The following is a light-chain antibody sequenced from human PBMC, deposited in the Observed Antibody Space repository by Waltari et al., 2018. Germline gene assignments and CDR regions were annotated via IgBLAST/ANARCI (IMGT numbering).Light chain of an antibody. CDR3: QHYYSTPLA. CDR2: WAS. CDR1: QSVLSRSNNKNY. V-gene: IGKV4-1*01. Sequence: DIVMTQSPDSLAVSLGERATINCSSSQSVLSRSNNKNYLAWYPRKQGQPPKLLIYWASTRESGVPDRFSGSGSGTDFTLTISSLQAEDVAVYYCQHYYSTPLAFGGGTKVEIK. J-gene: IGKJ4*01.